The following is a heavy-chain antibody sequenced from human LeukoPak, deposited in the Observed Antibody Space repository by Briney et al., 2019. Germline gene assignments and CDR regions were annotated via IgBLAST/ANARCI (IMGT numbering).Heavy chain of an antibody. Sequence: PSETLSLTCTVSGASVSSVSYYWSWIRQRPGKGLEWIGYIYYSGSTNYNPSLKSRVTISVDTSKNQFSLKLSSVTAADTAVYYCARGSRGYSYGWGQGTLVTVSS. J-gene: IGHJ4*02. CDR2: IYYSGST. V-gene: IGHV4-61*01. CDR1: GASVSSVSYY. CDR3: ARGSRGYSYG. D-gene: IGHD5-18*01.